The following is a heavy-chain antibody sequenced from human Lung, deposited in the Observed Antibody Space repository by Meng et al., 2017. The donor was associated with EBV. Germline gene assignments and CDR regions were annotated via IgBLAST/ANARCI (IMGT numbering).Heavy chain of an antibody. V-gene: IGHV3-73*01. Sequence: EAQLVESGGGSFPRWWYLKISGAASGFTYSGAAMQWLRQASEKGLEWVGRISIKANNYATSFGASVEGRFTISRDDSNDTAYLQRNSLKSEDTAVYYCTSLSYWGQGTLVTVSS. CDR3: TSLSY. J-gene: IGHJ4*02. CDR1: GFTYSGAA. CDR2: ISIKANNYAT.